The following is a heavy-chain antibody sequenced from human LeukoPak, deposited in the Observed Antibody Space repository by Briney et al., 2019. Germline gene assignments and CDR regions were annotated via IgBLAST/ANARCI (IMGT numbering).Heavy chain of an antibody. CDR2: IYYSGST. CDR3: ARQLFRQWPEYFQH. V-gene: IGHV4-59*08. D-gene: IGHD6-19*01. J-gene: IGHJ1*01. CDR1: GGSISTYY. Sequence: SETLSLTCTVSGGSISTYYWSRIRQPPGKGLEWIGYIYYSGSTNYNPSLKSRVTISVDTSKNQFSLKLSSVTAADTAVYYCARQLFRQWPEYFQHWGQGTLVTVSP.